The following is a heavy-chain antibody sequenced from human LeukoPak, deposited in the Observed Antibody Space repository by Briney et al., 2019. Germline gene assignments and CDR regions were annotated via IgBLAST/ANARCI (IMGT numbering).Heavy chain of an antibody. CDR2: IPHSGST. CDR1: GYSISSGHY. CDR3: ARTSYDSSGYSPFDY. D-gene: IGHD3-22*01. J-gene: IGHJ4*02. Sequence: SETLSLTCAVSGYSISSGHYWGWIRQAPGRGLEWIGSIPHSGSTYYNPSLKSRVTISVDTSNNRFSLKLSSVTAADTAVYYCARTSYDSSGYSPFDYWGQGTLVTVSS. V-gene: IGHV4-38-2*01.